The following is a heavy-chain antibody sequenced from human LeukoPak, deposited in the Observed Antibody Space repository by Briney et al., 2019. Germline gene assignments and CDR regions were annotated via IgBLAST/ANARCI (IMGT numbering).Heavy chain of an antibody. CDR1: GYSISSGYY. V-gene: IGHV4-61*01. D-gene: IGHD3-22*01. Sequence: SETLSLTCTVSGYSISSGYYRGWIRQPPGKGLEWIGYIYYSGSTNYNPSLKSRVTISVDTSKNQFSLKLSSVTAADTAVYYCARRGYYHGVIDYWGQGTLVTVSS. J-gene: IGHJ4*02. CDR3: ARRGYYHGVIDY. CDR2: IYYSGST.